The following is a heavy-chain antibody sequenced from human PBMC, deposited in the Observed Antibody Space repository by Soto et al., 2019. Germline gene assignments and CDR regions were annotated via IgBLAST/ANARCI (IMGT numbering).Heavy chain of an antibody. V-gene: IGHV1-8*01. CDR3: ARGGPVHSGYDGGEYFDY. D-gene: IGHD5-12*01. Sequence: QVQLVQSRAEVKKPGASVKVSCKASGYTFTSYDINWVRQATGQGLEWMGWMNPNSGNTGYAQKFQGRVTMTRNTSISTAYMELSSLRSEDTAVYYCARGGPVHSGYDGGEYFDYWGQGTLVTVSS. CDR1: GYTFTSYD. J-gene: IGHJ4*02. CDR2: MNPNSGNT.